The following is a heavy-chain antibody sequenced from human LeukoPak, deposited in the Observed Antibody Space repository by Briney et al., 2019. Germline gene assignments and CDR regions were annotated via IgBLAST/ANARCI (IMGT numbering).Heavy chain of an antibody. J-gene: IGHJ4*02. CDR2: ISWNSGNI. CDR3: AKGNRAVAGSFDY. V-gene: IGHV3-9*01. D-gene: IGHD6-19*01. CDR1: GFTFSSHG. Sequence: GGSLRLSCAASGFTFSSHGFHWVRQAPGKGLEWVSGISWNSGNIGFADSVKGRFTISRDNAKNSLYLQMNSLRAEDTALYYCAKGNRAVAGSFDYWGQGTLVTVSS.